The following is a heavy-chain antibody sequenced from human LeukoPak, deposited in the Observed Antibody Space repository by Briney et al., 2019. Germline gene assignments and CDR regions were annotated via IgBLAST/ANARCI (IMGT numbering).Heavy chain of an antibody. D-gene: IGHD3-10*01. J-gene: IGHJ4*02. Sequence: GGSLRLSCAASGFTFSDYAMSWVRQAPGKGLEWVSVISGSASHTYYADSVKGRFTISRDNSKNTLYLQMSSLRAEDTAVYSCAKDPVGSTMVRGVIFDYWGQGTLVTVSS. CDR1: GFTFSDYA. CDR3: AKDPVGSTMVRGVIFDY. CDR2: ISGSASHT. V-gene: IGHV3-23*01.